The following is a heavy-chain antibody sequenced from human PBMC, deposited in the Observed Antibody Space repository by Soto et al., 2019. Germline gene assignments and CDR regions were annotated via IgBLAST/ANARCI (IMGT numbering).Heavy chain of an antibody. CDR1: GYTFTSYG. V-gene: IGHV1-18*01. J-gene: IGHJ4*02. CDR2: ISARNGNT. Sequence: QVQLVQSGAEVKKPGASVKVCCKASGYTFTSYGISWVRQAPGQGLEWRGWISARNGNTKYAQNFQDRVTMTTDTSTSTAYMELRSLRSDDTAVYYCARDVGSIAGVAARLFDYSGQGTLVTVSS. CDR3: ARDVGSIAGVAARLFDY. D-gene: IGHD2-15*01.